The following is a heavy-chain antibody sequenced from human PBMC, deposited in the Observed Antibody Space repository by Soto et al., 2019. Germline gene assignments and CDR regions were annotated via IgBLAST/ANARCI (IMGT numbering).Heavy chain of an antibody. Sequence: SETLSLTCTVSGGSISSGGYYWSWIRQHPGKGLEWIGYIYYSGNTYYNPSLKSRVTISVDTSKNQFSLKLSSVTAADTAVYYCARAHSSTSCEFDYWGQGTLVTVSS. J-gene: IGHJ4*02. D-gene: IGHD2-2*01. V-gene: IGHV4-31*03. CDR1: GGSISSGGYY. CDR3: ARAHSSTSCEFDY. CDR2: IYYSGNT.